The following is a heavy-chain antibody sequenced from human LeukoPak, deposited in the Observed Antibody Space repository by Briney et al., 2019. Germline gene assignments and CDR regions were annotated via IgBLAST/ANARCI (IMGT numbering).Heavy chain of an antibody. Sequence: GGSLRLSCSASGFTFSDYSMNWVRQAPGKGLERVAYIKSNIYYADSVKGRFTISRDNAKNLLYLQMNSLAADDTAVYYCARDDTSSWYQEYWGQGTLVAVSS. D-gene: IGHD6-13*01. CDR3: ARDDTSSWYQEY. J-gene: IGHJ4*02. CDR2: IKSNI. CDR1: GFTFSDYS. V-gene: IGHV3-69-1*02.